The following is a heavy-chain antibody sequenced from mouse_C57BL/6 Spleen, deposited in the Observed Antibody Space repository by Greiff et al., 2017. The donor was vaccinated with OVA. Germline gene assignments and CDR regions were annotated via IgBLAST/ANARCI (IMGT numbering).Heavy chain of an antibody. CDR3: VRQGYDYDGYFDV. J-gene: IGHJ1*03. V-gene: IGHV10-1*01. CDR1: GFSFNTYA. CDR2: IRSKSNNYAT. Sequence: EVQLVESGGGLVQPKGSLKLSCAASGFSFNTYAMNWVRQAPGTGLEWVARIRSKSNNYATYYADSVKDRFTISRDDSESMLYLQMNNLKTEDTAMYYCVRQGYDYDGYFDVWGTGTTVTVSS. D-gene: IGHD2-4*01.